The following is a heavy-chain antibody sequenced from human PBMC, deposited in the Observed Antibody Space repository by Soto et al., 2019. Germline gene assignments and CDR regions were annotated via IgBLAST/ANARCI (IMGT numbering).Heavy chain of an antibody. V-gene: IGHV1-8*01. Sequence: GPPVKVSFKASGYTFTENDIHWVRQATGQGLEWMGWMNPNSGNTGYAQKFQGRVTMTRDNSITTAYMELSSLRSEDTAVYFCVRAPLDYYSADYFDNWGQGTLVTVYS. CDR3: VRAPLDYYSADYFDN. CDR1: GYTFTEND. D-gene: IGHD2-21*01. CDR2: MNPNSGNT. J-gene: IGHJ4*02.